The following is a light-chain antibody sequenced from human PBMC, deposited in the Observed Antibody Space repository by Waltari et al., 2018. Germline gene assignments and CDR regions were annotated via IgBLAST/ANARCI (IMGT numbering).Light chain of an antibody. CDR2: DVS. CDR1: SNDIGSYKY. J-gene: IGLJ2*01. CDR3: TSYTSSGTLV. Sequence: QSALTQPASVSGSPGQSITISCSGTSNDIGSYKYISWYQQHPGRAPKLMIYDVSDRPPCLSDLFSGSKSGNTAYLSISGLQAEDEADYYCTSYTSSGTLVFGGGTKLTVL. V-gene: IGLV2-14*03.